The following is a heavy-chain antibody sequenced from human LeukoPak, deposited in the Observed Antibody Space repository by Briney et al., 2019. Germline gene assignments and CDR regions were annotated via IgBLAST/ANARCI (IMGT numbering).Heavy chain of an antibody. Sequence: SETLSLTCTVSGGSISSYYGSWIRQPPGKGLEWIGYIYYSGSTNYNPSLKSRVTISVDTSKNQFSLKLCSVTAADTAVYYCARVAILTGARIWFDPWGQGTLVTVSS. CDR1: GGSISSYY. CDR3: ARVAILTGARIWFDP. V-gene: IGHV4-59*01. CDR2: IYYSGST. D-gene: IGHD3-9*01. J-gene: IGHJ5*02.